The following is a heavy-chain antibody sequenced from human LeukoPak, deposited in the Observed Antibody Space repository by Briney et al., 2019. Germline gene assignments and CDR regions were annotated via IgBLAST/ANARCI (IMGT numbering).Heavy chain of an antibody. CDR1: GFTFSSYW. D-gene: IGHD3-22*01. J-gene: IGHJ4*02. V-gene: IGHV3-7*01. Sequence: GGSLRLSCAASGFTFSSYWMSWVRQAPGKGLEWVANIRQDGGDEYYVDSVKGRFTISRDNAKNSLYLQMNVLRVEDTAFYYCARDWVSLSSGRVFDYWGQGTLVTVSS. CDR2: IRQDGGDE. CDR3: ARDWVSLSSGRVFDY.